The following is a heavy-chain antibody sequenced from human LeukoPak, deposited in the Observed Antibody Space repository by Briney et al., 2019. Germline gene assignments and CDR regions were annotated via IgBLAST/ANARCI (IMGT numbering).Heavy chain of an antibody. J-gene: IGHJ3*02. V-gene: IGHV4-59*01. D-gene: IGHD1-7*01. CDR2: IYYSGST. CDR1: GGSISSYY. CDR3: ARARITRTIHGAFDI. Sequence: SETLSLTCTVSGGSISSYYWSWIRQPPGKGLEWIGYIYYSGSTNYNPSLKSRVTISVDTSKNQFSLKLSSVTAADTAVYYCARARITRTIHGAFDIWGQGTMVTVSS.